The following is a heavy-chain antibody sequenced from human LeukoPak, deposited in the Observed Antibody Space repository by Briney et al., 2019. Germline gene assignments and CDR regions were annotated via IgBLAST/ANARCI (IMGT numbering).Heavy chain of an antibody. V-gene: IGHV3-30*02. J-gene: IGHJ4*02. CDR3: AKDSRLRYFDWPPFFDY. D-gene: IGHD3-9*01. CDR2: IRYDGSNK. CDR1: GFTFSSYG. Sequence: PGGSLRLSCAASGFTFSSYGMHWVRQAPGKGLEWVAFIRYDGSNKYYADSVKGRFTISRDNSKNTLYLQMNSLRAEDTAVYYCAKDSRLRYFDWPPFFDYWGQGTLVTVSS.